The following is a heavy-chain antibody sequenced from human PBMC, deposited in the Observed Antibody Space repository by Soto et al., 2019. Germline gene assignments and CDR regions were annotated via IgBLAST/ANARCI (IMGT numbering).Heavy chain of an antibody. CDR2: IDNDESTS. D-gene: IGHD4-17*01. J-gene: IGHJ4*02. V-gene: IGHV3-74*01. CDR3: AIQSSYGGYFES. Sequence: PGGSLRLSCAASGFTFSNHWMHWVRQAPGKGLAWVSRIDNDESTSNYADSVKGRFTISRDNAKNTLYLEVNSLRVEDTAVYYCAIQSSYGGYFESWGQGALVTVSS. CDR1: GFTFSNHW.